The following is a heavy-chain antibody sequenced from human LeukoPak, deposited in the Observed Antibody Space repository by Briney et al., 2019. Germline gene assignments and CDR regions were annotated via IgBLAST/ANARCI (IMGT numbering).Heavy chain of an antibody. CDR1: GGSFSGYY. Sequence: PSETLSLTCAVYGGSFSGYYWSWIRQPPGKGLEWIGEINHSGSTNYNPSLKSRVTISVDTSKNQFSLKLSSVTAADTAVYYCARRLGRKFGERFYYYHYLDVWGKGTTVTISS. CDR2: INHSGST. V-gene: IGHV4-34*01. J-gene: IGHJ6*03. CDR3: ARRLGRKFGERFYYYHYLDV. D-gene: IGHD3-10*01.